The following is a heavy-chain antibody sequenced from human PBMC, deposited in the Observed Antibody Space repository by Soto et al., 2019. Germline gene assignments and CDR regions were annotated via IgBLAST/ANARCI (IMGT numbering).Heavy chain of an antibody. Sequence: EVQLVESGGGLVQPGGSLRLSCAASGFTFSNYWMHWVRQAPGKGLMWVSRINPDGGRTTYADSVKGRFAISRDNAKNTLYLQMDSLRAEDTAIHYCARVKSGSYDWFDPWGQGTLVTVSS. CDR3: ARVKSGSYDWFDP. D-gene: IGHD3-10*01. J-gene: IGHJ5*02. V-gene: IGHV3-74*01. CDR1: GFTFSNYW. CDR2: INPDGGRT.